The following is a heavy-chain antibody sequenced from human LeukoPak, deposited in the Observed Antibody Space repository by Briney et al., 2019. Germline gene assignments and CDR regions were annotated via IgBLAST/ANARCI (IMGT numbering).Heavy chain of an antibody. V-gene: IGHV3-21*01. CDR3: ARDQGLGGYFDY. D-gene: IGHD3-16*01. CDR1: GFTFGSYS. CDR2: ISSSSSYI. J-gene: IGHJ4*02. Sequence: GGSLRLSCAASGFTFGSYSMNWVRQAPGKGLEWVSSISSSSSYIYYADSVKGRFTISRDNAKNSLYLQMNSLRAEDTAVYYCARDQGLGGYFDYWGQGTLLTVSS.